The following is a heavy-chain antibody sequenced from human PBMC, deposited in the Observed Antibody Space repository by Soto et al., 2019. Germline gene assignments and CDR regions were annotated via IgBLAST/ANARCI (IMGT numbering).Heavy chain of an antibody. CDR2: IYYSGST. Sequence: QVQLQESGPGLVKPSQTLSLTCTVSGGSISSGGYYWSWIRQHPGKGLEWIGYIYYSGSTYYNPSLKSRVTISVDTSKNQFSLKLSSVTAADTAVYYCARALRLVRGVMQVQPPGGMDVWGQGTTVTVSS. V-gene: IGHV4-31*03. J-gene: IGHJ6*02. D-gene: IGHD3-10*01. CDR3: ARALRLVRGVMQVQPPGGMDV. CDR1: GGSISSGGYY.